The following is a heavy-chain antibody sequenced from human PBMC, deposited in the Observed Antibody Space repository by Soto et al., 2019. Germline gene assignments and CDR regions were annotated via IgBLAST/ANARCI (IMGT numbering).Heavy chain of an antibody. CDR3: ARGSLGI. J-gene: IGHJ3*02. CDR2: SNHRVST. V-gene: IGHV4-34*01. Sequence: QVQLQQWGAGLLKPSETLSLTCAVYGGSFSGYYWSWIRQPPGKGLEWIGESNHRVSTNYNPSLKSRVTISVDTSKNQFSLKLSSVTAADTSVYYCARGSLGIWGQGTMVTVSS. CDR1: GGSFSGYY.